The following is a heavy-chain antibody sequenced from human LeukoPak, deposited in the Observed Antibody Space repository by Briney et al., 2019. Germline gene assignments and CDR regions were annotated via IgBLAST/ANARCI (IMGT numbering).Heavy chain of an antibody. V-gene: IGHV4-39*07. D-gene: IGHD2-15*01. Sequence: SETLSLTCTVSGGSISSSSYYWGWIRQPPGKGLEWIGSIYYSGSTYYNPSLKSRVTISVDTSKNQFSLKLSSVTAADTAVYYCARDYCSGGSCYLSLRLGYFDYWGQGTLVTVSS. CDR3: ARDYCSGGSCYLSLRLGYFDY. CDR1: GGSISSSSYY. J-gene: IGHJ4*02. CDR2: IYYSGST.